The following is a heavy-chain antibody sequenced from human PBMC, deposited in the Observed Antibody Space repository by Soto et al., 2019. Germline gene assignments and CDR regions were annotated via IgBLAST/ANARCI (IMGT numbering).Heavy chain of an antibody. CDR1: GYTFTNYH. D-gene: IGHD6-19*01. CDR3: ALPKNTLGWYNF. V-gene: IGHV1-46*01. CDR2: INPNGGST. J-gene: IGHJ4*02. Sequence: QVQVVQSGAEVKKPGASVKVSCKTSGYTFTNYHVHWVRQAPGQGLEWRGAINPNGGSTTYAQHLPGRVTMTSDSSTSTVYMEMGSLRSDDSAVYYCALPKNTLGWYNFWGQGTLVTVS.